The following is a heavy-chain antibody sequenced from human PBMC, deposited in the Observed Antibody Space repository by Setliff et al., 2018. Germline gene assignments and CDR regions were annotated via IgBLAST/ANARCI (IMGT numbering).Heavy chain of an antibody. CDR3: ARINFYVSSGYYYAPDF. CDR2: ISAYSGNT. Sequence: ASVKVSCKASGYTFSNYGITWVRQAPGQGLEWMGWISAYSGNTKYAQKLQGRVTMTTDTSTTTAYLELRSLTSDDTAVYYCARINFYVSSGYYYAPDFWGQGTLVTVSS. V-gene: IGHV1-18*01. J-gene: IGHJ4*02. D-gene: IGHD3-22*01. CDR1: GYTFSNYG.